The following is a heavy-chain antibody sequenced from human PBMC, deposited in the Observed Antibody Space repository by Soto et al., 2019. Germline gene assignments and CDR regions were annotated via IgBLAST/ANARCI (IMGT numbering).Heavy chain of an antibody. CDR2: INAGNGNT. CDR1: GYTFTIYV. V-gene: IGHV1-3*01. CDR3: GRATPGYPGRAFHI. Sequence: ASVKVASKASGYTFTIYVIDWVRQAPGQRLEWMGWINAGNGNTKYSQKFQGRVTITRDTSASTAYMELSSLRSEDTAVYYCGRATPGYPGRAFHIWGQGTMVTVSS. J-gene: IGHJ3*02. D-gene: IGHD2-15*01.